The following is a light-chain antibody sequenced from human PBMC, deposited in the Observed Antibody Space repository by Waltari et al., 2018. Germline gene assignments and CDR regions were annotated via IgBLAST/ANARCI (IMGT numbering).Light chain of an antibody. V-gene: IGLV2-14*01. J-gene: IGLJ2*01. CDR3: SSYTFTSTPVV. CDR1: SSAVGGYNF. CDR2: EVS. Sequence: QSALTQPASVSGSPGQSITISCPGTSSAVGGYNFVSWYQQHPGKAPKLMIYEVSNRPSGLSNRFSGSKSGNTASLTISGLQAEDEADYYCSSYTFTSTPVVFGGGTKVTVL.